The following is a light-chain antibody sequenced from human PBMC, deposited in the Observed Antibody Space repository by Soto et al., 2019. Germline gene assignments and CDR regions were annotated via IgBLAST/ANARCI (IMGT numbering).Light chain of an antibody. CDR3: VLYMGSGEVV. V-gene: IGLV8-61*01. CDR1: SGSVSTSYY. CDR2: STN. J-gene: IGLJ2*01. Sequence: QAVVTQEPSFSVSPGGTVTLTCGLSSGSVSTSYYPSWYQQTPGQAPRTLIYSTNTPSSGVPDRFSGSILGNKAALTITGAEADDESDYYCVLYMGSGEVVFGEGTKLTVL.